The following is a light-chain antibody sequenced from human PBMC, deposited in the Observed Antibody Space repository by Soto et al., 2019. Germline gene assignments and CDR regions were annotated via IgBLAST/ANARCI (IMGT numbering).Light chain of an antibody. CDR1: SSNIGTNY. J-gene: IGLJ2*01. V-gene: IGLV1-47*01. CDR3: AAWDDSLSGPL. Sequence: QSVLTQSPSASGTPGQRVIISCSGTSSNIGTNYVYWYQQLPGTAPKVLIYSNDNRPSGVPNRFSGSKSGTSASLAISGLRSEDEADYYCAAWDDSLSGPLFGGGTKLTVL. CDR2: SND.